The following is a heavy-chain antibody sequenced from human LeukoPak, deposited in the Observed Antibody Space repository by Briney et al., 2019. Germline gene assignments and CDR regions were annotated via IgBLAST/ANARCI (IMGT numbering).Heavy chain of an antibody. D-gene: IGHD2-15*01. Sequence: GGSLRLSCAASGFTFSSYSMTWVRQAPGKGLEWVSSISSSSSYIYYADSVKGRFTISRDNAKNSLYLQMNSLRAEDTAVYYCARDLEGCSGGSCFGYFDYWGQGTLVTVSS. CDR3: ARDLEGCSGGSCFGYFDY. J-gene: IGHJ4*02. CDR1: GFTFSSYS. CDR2: ISSSSSYI. V-gene: IGHV3-21*01.